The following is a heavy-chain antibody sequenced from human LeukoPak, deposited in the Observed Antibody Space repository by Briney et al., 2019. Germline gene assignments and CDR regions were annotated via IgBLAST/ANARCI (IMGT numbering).Heavy chain of an antibody. CDR3: AKGWGTDYYYYYYMDV. CDR1: GFTVSSYA. D-gene: IGHD7-27*01. Sequence: GGSLRLSCAASGFTVSSYAMSWVRQAPGKGLEWVSAISGSGGSTYYADSVKGRFTISRDNSKNTLYLQMNSLRAEDTAVYYCAKGWGTDYYYYYYMDVWGKGTTVTVSS. J-gene: IGHJ6*03. V-gene: IGHV3-23*01. CDR2: ISGSGGST.